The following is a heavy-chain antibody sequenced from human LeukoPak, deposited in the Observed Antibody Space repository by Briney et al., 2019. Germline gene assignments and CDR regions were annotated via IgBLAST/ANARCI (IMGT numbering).Heavy chain of an antibody. J-gene: IGHJ6*03. CDR1: GFSFSYHG. CDR2: VSPPGGGT. D-gene: IGHD3-3*01. CDR3: ASSYYDFWSGYLLYYYYYYMDV. Sequence: GGTLRLSCVASGFSFSYHGMNWVRLAPGKGLEWVSGVSPPGGGTYYADSVKGRFTISRDDSRNTLSLQMNSLRSEDTAVYYCASSYYDFWSGYLLYYYYYYMDVWGKGTTVTVSS. V-gene: IGHV3-23*01.